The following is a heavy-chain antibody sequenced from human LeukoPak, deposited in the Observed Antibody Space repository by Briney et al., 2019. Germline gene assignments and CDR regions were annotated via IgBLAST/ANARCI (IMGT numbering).Heavy chain of an antibody. D-gene: IGHD2-2*01. CDR2: ISYDGSNK. J-gene: IGHJ6*02. CDR3: ESDGGYCSRRGCYGASKGMDV. Sequence: GGSLSLSCAASRFTFSSDWMSWVRNAPPKGQELVWVISYDGSNKYYANSEKGRFNISRANYKTTLYLQMNRLSAEAKAAYYCESDGGYCSRRGCYGASKGMDVWGQGTAVIVSS. V-gene: IGHV3-30-3*01. CDR1: RFTFSSDW.